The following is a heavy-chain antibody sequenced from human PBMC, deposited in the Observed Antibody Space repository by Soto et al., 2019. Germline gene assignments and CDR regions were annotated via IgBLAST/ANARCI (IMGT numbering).Heavy chain of an antibody. V-gene: IGHV3-23*01. J-gene: IGHJ3*02. CDR3: AKDYRSGYSSGWYGANAFDI. D-gene: IGHD6-19*01. CDR2: ISGSGGST. Sequence: GGSLRLSCAASGFTFSSYAMSWVRQAPGKGLEWVSAISGSGGSTYYADSVKGRFTISRDNSKNTLYLQMNSLRAEDTAVYYCAKDYRSGYSSGWYGANAFDIWGQGTMVTVSS. CDR1: GFTFSSYA.